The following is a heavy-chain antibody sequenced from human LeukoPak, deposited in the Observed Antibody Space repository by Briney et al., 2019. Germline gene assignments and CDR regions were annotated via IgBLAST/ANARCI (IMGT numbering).Heavy chain of an antibody. Sequence: GGSLRLSCAASGFTFSGSAMHWVRQASGKGLEWVGRIRSKANSYATAYAASVKGRFTISRDDSKNTAYLQMNSLKTEDTAVYYCTSVGATIWDDAFDIWGQGTMVTVSS. CDR3: TSVGATIWDDAFDI. CDR2: IRSKANSYAT. V-gene: IGHV3-73*01. CDR1: GFTFSGSA. D-gene: IGHD1-26*01. J-gene: IGHJ3*02.